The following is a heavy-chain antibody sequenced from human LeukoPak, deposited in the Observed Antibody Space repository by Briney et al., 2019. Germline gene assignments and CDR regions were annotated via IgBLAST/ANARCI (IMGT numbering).Heavy chain of an antibody. CDR3: ARELRGSGFDP. Sequence: GGSLRLSCAAAGFTFSSYCMAWVRQAPGKGLEWVANIKEGGSAKYYVDSVRGRFTISRDNAKNSLYLQMNSLTADDTAVYYCARELRGSGFDPWGQGTLVTVSA. CDR2: IKEGGSAK. D-gene: IGHD6-19*01. J-gene: IGHJ5*02. V-gene: IGHV3-7*01. CDR1: GFTFSSYC.